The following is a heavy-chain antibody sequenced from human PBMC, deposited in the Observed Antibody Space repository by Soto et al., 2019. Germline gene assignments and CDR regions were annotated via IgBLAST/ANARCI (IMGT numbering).Heavy chain of an antibody. CDR1: DGSIFRSSYY. J-gene: IGHJ4*02. Sequence: SDRCSVSDGSIFRSSYYRGWINKPPGKGLEWIGSIYYSGSTYYNPSLKSRVTISVDTSKNHFSLKLSSVTAADTSVYYCARQTGDYEAGVRFWLDYWGQGTLVTVSS. CDR2: IYYSGST. CDR3: ARQTGDYEAGVRFWLDY. D-gene: IGHD4-17*01. V-gene: IGHV4-39*01.